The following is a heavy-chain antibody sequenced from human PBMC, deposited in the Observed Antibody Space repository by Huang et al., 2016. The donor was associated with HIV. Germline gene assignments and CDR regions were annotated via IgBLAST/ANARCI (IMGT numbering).Heavy chain of an antibody. J-gene: IGHJ5*02. V-gene: IGHV2-5*01. CDR3: AHTFAAELLTNYFHP. CDR2: IYWNDDK. D-gene: IGHD1-26*01. CDR1: GFSLNTGAMG. Sequence: QITLKESGPTVVKPTQTLTLTCTFSGFSLNTGAMGVGWIRQPPGKALAVLSLIYWNDDKRYTPSLKTRLPITQDTSKNQVVLKITNVTPADTATYYCAHTFAAELLTNYFHPWGQGAPVTVSS.